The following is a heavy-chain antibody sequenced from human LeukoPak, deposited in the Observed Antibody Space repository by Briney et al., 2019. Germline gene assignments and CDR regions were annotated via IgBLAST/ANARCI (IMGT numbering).Heavy chain of an antibody. CDR1: GYTFTGYY. V-gene: IGHV1-2*02. CDR3: ARDKYTGYETFDY. J-gene: IGHJ4*02. CDR2: INPNNGGT. D-gene: IGHD5-12*01. Sequence: ASVKVSCKASGYTFTGYYIHWVRQAPGQGLEWMGWINPNNGGTNYAQKFQGRVTMTRDTSISTAYMELNRLTSDDTAVYYCARDKYTGYETFDYWGQGTPVAVSS.